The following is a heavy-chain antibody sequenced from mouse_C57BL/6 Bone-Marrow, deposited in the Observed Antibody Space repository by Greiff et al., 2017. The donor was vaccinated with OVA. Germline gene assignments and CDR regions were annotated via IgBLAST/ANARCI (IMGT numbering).Heavy chain of an antibody. J-gene: IGHJ2*01. CDR3: AAYNYGGYYFDY. D-gene: IGHD2-12*01. CDR1: GFTIKNTY. CDR2: IDPANGDT. V-gene: IGHV14-3*01. Sequence: EVQLQQSVAELVRPGASVKMSCTASGFTIKNTYMHWVKQRPEQGLEWIGRIDPANGDTKYAPKFQGKATITADTSSNTAYLQLSSLTSEDTASYYCAAYNYGGYYFDYWGQGTTLTVSS.